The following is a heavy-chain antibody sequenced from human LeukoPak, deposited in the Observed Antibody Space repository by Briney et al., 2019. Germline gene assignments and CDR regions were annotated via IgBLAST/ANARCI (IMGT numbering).Heavy chain of an antibody. Sequence: GGSLRLSCSASGFTFSNYPIHWVRQAPGKGLEYVSSISSNGVNTYYADSVRGRFTISRDNSKSTLYLQMSSLRAEDTAVYYCAKRGMRPLYYYDYWGQGTLVTVSS. CDR3: AKRGMRPLYYYDY. CDR2: ISSNGVNT. CDR1: GFTFSNYP. V-gene: IGHV3-64D*09. D-gene: IGHD3-16*01. J-gene: IGHJ4*02.